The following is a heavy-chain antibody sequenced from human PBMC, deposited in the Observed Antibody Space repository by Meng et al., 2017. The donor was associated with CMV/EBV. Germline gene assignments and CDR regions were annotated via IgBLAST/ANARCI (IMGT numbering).Heavy chain of an antibody. V-gene: IGHV3-7*03. J-gene: IGHJ4*02. CDR2: IKQDGSEK. CDR1: GFTFSSYW. CDR3: AKSYYDFWSGTLGY. Sequence: GESLKISCAASGFTFSSYWMSWVRQAPGKGLEWVANIKQDGSEKYYVDSVKGRFTISRDNSKNTLYLQMNSLRAEDTAVYYCAKSYYDFWSGTLGYWGQGTLVTVSS. D-gene: IGHD3-3*01.